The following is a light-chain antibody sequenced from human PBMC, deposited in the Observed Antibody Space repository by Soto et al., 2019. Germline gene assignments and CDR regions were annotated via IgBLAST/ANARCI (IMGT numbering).Light chain of an antibody. V-gene: IGKV3D-11*02. Sequence: EILLTQSPDTLSLSPGERATLSCRASQTVSSNYLAWCQQRPGRAPRLLIYGASNRATGIPARFSGSGPGTDFTLTISSLEPEDFAVYYCQQRSNWPPKITFGQGTRLEIK. CDR2: GAS. CDR1: QTVSSNY. J-gene: IGKJ5*01. CDR3: QQRSNWPPKIT.